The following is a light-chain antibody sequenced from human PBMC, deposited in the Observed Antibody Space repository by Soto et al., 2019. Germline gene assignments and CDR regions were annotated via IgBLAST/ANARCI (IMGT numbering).Light chain of an antibody. CDR2: GAS. V-gene: IGKV3-20*01. CDR1: QSVSSNY. J-gene: IGKJ1*01. Sequence: EIVLTQSPGTLSLSPGERATLSCRASQSVSSNYLTWYQQKPGQAPRLLIYGASSRATGIPDRFSGSGSGADFTLTISKLEPEDFALYYCQQSVSSPTTFGQGTKVEMK. CDR3: QQSVSSPTT.